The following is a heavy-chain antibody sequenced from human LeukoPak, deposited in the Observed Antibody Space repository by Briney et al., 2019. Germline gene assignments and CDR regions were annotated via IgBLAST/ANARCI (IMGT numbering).Heavy chain of an antibody. CDR2: IYSTGST. D-gene: IGHD2-21*02. CDR1: GGFISGYY. Sequence: SETLSLTCSVSGGFISGYYWTWIRQPPGKRLEWLGYIYSTGSTNYNPSLKSRIAISVDTSKNQFYLKLSSVTAADTAVYYCARDIVVVTADWYFDLWGRGTLVTVSS. V-gene: IGHV4-59*12. CDR3: ARDIVVVTADWYFDL. J-gene: IGHJ2*01.